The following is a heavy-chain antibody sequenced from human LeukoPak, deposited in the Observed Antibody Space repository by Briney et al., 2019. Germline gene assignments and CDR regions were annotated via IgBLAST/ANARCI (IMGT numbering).Heavy chain of an antibody. CDR1: GWTFSNYE. CDR2: ISSSGSTI. CDR3: ARALNYCMDV. V-gene: IGHV3-48*03. J-gene: IGHJ6*03. Sequence: GGSLSLSCVASGWTFSNYEINWVRQAPGKGLEWVAYISSSGSTISYADSVKGRFTISRDNAKNSLYLQMNSVRAEDTAVDYCARALNYCMDVWGKGTTVTVSS.